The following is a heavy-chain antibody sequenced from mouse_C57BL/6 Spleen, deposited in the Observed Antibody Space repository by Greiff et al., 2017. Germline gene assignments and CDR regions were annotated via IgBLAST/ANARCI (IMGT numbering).Heavy chain of an antibody. CDR2: ISSGSSTI. J-gene: IGHJ2*01. CDR3: ARRTITTVVARDFDY. D-gene: IGHD1-1*01. CDR1: GFTFSDYG. V-gene: IGHV5-17*01. Sequence: EVQRVESGGGLVKPGGSLKLSCAASGFTFSDYGMHWVRQAPEKGLEWVAYISSGSSTIYYADTVQGRFTISRDNAKNTLFLQMTSLRSEDTAMYYCARRTITTVVARDFDYWGQGTTLTVSS.